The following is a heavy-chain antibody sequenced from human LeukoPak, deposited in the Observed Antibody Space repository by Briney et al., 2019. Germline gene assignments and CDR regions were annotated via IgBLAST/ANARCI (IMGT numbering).Heavy chain of an antibody. CDR2: ISSSSSYI. J-gene: IGHJ4*02. CDR3: ARDSDSSGYLDD. V-gene: IGHV3-21*01. D-gene: IGHD3-22*01. CDR1: AFTFSSIS. Sequence: AGSLTLSCAASAFTFSSISMKRDRPAPGHGREWVSFISSSSSYIYYTDSVKGRFTISRDNGKNSLYLQMNRLRATDTDVYNCARDSDSSGYLDDWGQGTLVTVSS.